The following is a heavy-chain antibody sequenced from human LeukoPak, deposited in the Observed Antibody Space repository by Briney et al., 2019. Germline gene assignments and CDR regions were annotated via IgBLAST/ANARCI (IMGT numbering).Heavy chain of an antibody. D-gene: IGHD2-15*01. CDR1: GGSIRGYY. Sequence: SETLSLTCTVSGGSIRGYYWSWIRQPPGKALEWIGFIYSSGATNYNPSLKSRVTISLDTSENRFSLELRSVTAADTAVYYCARHEGRISARPGMDVWGKGTTVTVSS. J-gene: IGHJ6*03. CDR3: ARHEGRISARPGMDV. V-gene: IGHV4-59*08. CDR2: IYSSGAT.